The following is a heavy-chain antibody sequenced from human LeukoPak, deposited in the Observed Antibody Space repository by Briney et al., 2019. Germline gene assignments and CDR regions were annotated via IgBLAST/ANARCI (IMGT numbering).Heavy chain of an antibody. CDR1: GFTFSRYW. V-gene: IGHV3-53*01. Sequence: PGGSLRLSCAASGFTFSRYWMHWVRQAPGKGLEWVSVIYSGDNTYYADSVKGRFTISRDNSKNTLYLLMNSLRGEDTAVYYCARGYCTSTSCRYVMDVWGQGTTVTVSS. J-gene: IGHJ6*02. CDR3: ARGYCTSTSCRYVMDV. D-gene: IGHD2-2*01. CDR2: IYSGDNT.